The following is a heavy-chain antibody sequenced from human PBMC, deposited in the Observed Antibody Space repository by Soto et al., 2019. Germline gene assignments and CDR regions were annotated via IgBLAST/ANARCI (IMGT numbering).Heavy chain of an antibody. Sequence: ASVKVSCKTAGYTFANFYLHWVRQAPGQGLEWMGLINPGDGTTKYAHQFQGRITMTRDMSTSTAYMELSSLRSEDTAVYYCAADRTYCGGDCYVDWGQG. CDR1: GYTFANFY. CDR2: INPGDGTT. CDR3: AADRTYCGGDCYVD. D-gene: IGHD2-21*02. J-gene: IGHJ1*01. V-gene: IGHV1-46*01.